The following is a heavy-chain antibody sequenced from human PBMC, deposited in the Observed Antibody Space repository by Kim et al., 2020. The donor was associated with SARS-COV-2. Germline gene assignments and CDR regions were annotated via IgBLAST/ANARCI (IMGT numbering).Heavy chain of an antibody. V-gene: IGHV4-59*13. CDR3: ARDGGYSPYYYYYYGMDV. CDR1: GGSISSYY. D-gene: IGHD5-18*01. CDR2: IYYSGST. Sequence: SETLSLTCTVSGGSISSYYWSWIRQPPGKGLEWIGYIYYSGSTNYNPSLKSRVTISVDTSKNQFSLKLSSVTAADTAVYYCARDGGYSPYYYYYYGMDV. J-gene: IGHJ6*01.